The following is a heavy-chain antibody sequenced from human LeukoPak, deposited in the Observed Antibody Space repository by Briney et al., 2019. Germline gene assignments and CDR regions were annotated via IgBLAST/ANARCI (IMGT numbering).Heavy chain of an antibody. CDR2: IIPIFGTA. CDR3: ARSTYYYMDV. Sequence: ASVKVSCKASGGTFSSYAISWVRQAPGQGLEWMGGIIPIFGTANYAQKFQGRVTITADESTSTAYMELSSLRSEDMAVYYCARSTYYYMDVWGKGTTVTISS. J-gene: IGHJ6*03. CDR1: GGTFSSYA. V-gene: IGHV1-69*13.